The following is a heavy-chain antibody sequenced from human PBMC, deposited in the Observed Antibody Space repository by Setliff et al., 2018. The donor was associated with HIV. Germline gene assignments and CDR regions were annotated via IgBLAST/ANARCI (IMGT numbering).Heavy chain of an antibody. CDR1: GGSMNSYY. V-gene: IGHV4-4*09. CDR3: ARHSDFWSEDAFDI. Sequence: TLSLTCTVSGGSMNSYYWSWIRQPPGKGLEWIGYIYTSGSTKYNPSLKSRVTTLVDPSKNQFSLRLSSVTAADTAVYYCARHSDFWSEDAFDIWGQGTMVTVSS. D-gene: IGHD3-3*01. CDR2: IYTSGST. J-gene: IGHJ3*02.